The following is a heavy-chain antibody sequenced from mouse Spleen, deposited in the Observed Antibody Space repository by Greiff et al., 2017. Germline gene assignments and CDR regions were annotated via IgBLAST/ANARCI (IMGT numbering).Heavy chain of an antibody. V-gene: IGHV5-9*04. J-gene: IGHJ2*01. CDR3: ATGSSYEYYFDY. CDR2: ISSGGGNT. CDR1: GFTFSSYA. D-gene: IGHD1-1*01. Sequence: EVKLVESGGGLVKLGGSLKLSCAASGFTFSSYAMSWVRQTPEKRLEWVATISSGGGNTYYPDSVKGRFTISRDNAKNTLYLQMSSLKSEDTAMYYCATGSSYEYYFDYWGQGTTLTVSS.